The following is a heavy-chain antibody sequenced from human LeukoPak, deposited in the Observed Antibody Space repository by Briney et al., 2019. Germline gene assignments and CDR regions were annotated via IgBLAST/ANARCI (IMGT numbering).Heavy chain of an antibody. D-gene: IGHD6-19*01. CDR3: ASQRGWYGGFDY. CDR2: IFSSGST. CDR1: GESINNNY. Sequence: PSETLSLTCTVSGESINNNYWSWIRQPAGKGLEWIGRIFSSGSTLYNASLKSRVTISVDTSKNQFSLKLSSVTAADTAVYYCASQRGWYGGFDYWGQGTLVTVSS. V-gene: IGHV4-4*07. J-gene: IGHJ4*02.